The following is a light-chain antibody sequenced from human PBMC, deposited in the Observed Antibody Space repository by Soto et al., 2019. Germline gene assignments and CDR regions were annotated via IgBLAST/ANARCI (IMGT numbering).Light chain of an antibody. CDR1: QSVSSY. CDR2: DAS. CDR3: QHRSNWHIT. J-gene: IGKJ5*01. Sequence: EIVLTQFPATLSLSPGERATLSCRASQSVSSYLAWYRQKPGQAPRLLIYDASNRATGIPARFSGSGSGTDFPLTISNLEPEDFAVYYCQHRSNWHITFGQGTRLDIK. V-gene: IGKV3-11*01.